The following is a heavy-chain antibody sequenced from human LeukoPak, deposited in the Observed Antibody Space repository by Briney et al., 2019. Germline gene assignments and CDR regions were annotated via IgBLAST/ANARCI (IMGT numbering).Heavy chain of an antibody. Sequence: SETLSLTCTVSGYSISSGYYWGWIRQPPGKGLEWIGSIYHSGSTYYNPSLKSRVTMSLDTSKNQISLKVSSVTAADTAVYYCARDSGTTGEVKFDPWGQGTLVTVSS. D-gene: IGHD1-7*01. CDR1: GYSISSGYY. J-gene: IGHJ5*02. CDR3: ARDSGTTGEVKFDP. CDR2: IYHSGST. V-gene: IGHV4-38-2*02.